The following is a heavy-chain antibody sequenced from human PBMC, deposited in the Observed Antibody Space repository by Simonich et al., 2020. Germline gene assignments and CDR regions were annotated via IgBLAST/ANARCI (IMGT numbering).Heavy chain of an antibody. Sequence: QVQLVESGGGVVQPGRSLRLSCAASGFTFSSYAMHWVRQAPGKGLEWVAVISNDGRNKYYADSVKGRFTISRDNSKNTLYLQMNSLRAEDTAVYYCAREGLLLDAFDIWGQGTMVTVSS. CDR2: ISNDGRNK. CDR3: AREGLLLDAFDI. V-gene: IGHV3-30*07. J-gene: IGHJ3*02. D-gene: IGHD2-15*01. CDR1: GFTFSSYA.